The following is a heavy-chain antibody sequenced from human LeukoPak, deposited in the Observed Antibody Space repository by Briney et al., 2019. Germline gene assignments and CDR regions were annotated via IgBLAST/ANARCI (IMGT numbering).Heavy chain of an antibody. CDR2: IYYSGST. CDR1: GGSISDYY. CDR3: ARVSGDIVVVPAATYYYYYGMDV. D-gene: IGHD2-2*01. V-gene: IGHV4-59*01. J-gene: IGHJ6*02. Sequence: PSETLSLTCTVSGGSISDYYWSWIRQPPGKGLEWIGYIYYSGSTNYNPSLKSRVTISVDTSKNQFSLKLSSVTAADTAVYYCARVSGDIVVVPAATYYYYYGMDVWGQGTTVTVSS.